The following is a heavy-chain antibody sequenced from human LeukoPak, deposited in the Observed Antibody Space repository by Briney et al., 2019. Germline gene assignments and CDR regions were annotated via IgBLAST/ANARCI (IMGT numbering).Heavy chain of an antibody. CDR3: VKALGDSLYYGMDV. CDR1: GFSFSSYA. V-gene: IGHV3-64D*09. CDR2: ISTTEVPA. Sequence: GGSLRLSCSASGFSFSSYAMHWVRQAPGKGLEHVPGISTTEVPAHYADSVKGRFTISRDNSKNTLFLQMSSLRAEDTAVYYCVKALGDSLYYGMDVWGQGTTVIVSS. J-gene: IGHJ6*02. D-gene: IGHD2-21*02.